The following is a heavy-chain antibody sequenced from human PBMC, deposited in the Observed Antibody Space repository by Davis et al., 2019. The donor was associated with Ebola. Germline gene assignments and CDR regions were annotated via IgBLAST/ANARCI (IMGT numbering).Heavy chain of an antibody. CDR3: ARDPYGDYWLDY. J-gene: IGHJ4*02. V-gene: IGHV3-21*01. Sequence: GESLKISCAASGFTFSSYEMNWVRQAPGKGLEWVASISNSGAHRNYADSLQGRFTVARDNANNELYLQMNSLRAEDTAVYYCARDPYGDYWLDYWGQGTLVTVSS. CDR2: ISNSGAHR. D-gene: IGHD4-17*01. CDR1: GFTFSSYE.